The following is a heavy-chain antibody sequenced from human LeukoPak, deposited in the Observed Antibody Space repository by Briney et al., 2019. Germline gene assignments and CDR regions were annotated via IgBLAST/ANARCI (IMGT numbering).Heavy chain of an antibody. D-gene: IGHD2-15*01. J-gene: IGHJ4*02. CDR1: GGSISSSTYY. CDR3: ARLILGYCSGGSCYSGDY. Sequence: SETLSLTCTVSGGSISSSTYYWCWIRQPPGKGLEWIGSIYYTGSTYYNPSLKSRPALSVDTSKNQFPLKLSSVTAADTAVYYCARLILGYCSGGSCYSGDYWGQGTLVTVSS. CDR2: IYYTGST. V-gene: IGHV4-39*01.